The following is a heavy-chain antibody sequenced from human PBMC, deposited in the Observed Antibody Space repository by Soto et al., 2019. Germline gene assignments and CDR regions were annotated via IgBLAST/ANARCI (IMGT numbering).Heavy chain of an antibody. CDR2: ISAYNGNT. CDR3: ASVNFIISGWYSSFVY. Sequence: GASVKVSCKASGYTFTSYGISWVRQAPGQGLEWMGWISAYNGNTNYAQKLQGRVTMTTDTSTSTAYMELRSLRSDDTAVYYCASVNFIISGWYSSFVYWDQGTLVTGSS. D-gene: IGHD6-19*01. V-gene: IGHV1-18*01. CDR1: GYTFTSYG. J-gene: IGHJ4*02.